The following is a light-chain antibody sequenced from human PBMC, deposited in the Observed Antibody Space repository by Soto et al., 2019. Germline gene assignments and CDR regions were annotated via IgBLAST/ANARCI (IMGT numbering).Light chain of an antibody. V-gene: IGKV3-15*01. CDR1: QSVNAN. J-gene: IGKJ1*01. CDR2: GAS. CDR3: QQYNTWLWT. Sequence: EVVMTQSPATLSVSPGERATLSCRASQSVNANLAWYQQKPGQAPRLLIHGASNRATGIPARFSGSGFGTEFILSVGNLQSSDFAVYYCQQYNTWLWTFGQGTKVEI.